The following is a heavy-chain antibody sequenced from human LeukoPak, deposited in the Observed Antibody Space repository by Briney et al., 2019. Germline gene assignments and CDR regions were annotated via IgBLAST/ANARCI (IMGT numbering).Heavy chain of an antibody. CDR3: AKGSNWNLPYYFDY. J-gene: IGHJ4*02. CDR2: IKQDGSEK. D-gene: IGHD1-20*01. CDR1: GFTFSSYW. Sequence: GGSLRLSCAASGFTFSSYWMSWVRQAPGKGLEWVANIKQDGSEKYYVDSVKGRFTISRDNAKNSLYLQMNSLRAEDTAVYYCAKGSNWNLPYYFDYWGQGTLVIVSS. V-gene: IGHV3-7*01.